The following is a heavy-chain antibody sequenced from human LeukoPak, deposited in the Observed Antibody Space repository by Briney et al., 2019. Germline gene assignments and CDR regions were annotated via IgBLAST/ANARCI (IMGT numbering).Heavy chain of an antibody. CDR3: ARAVAGTLYSY. CDR1: GYTFTSYY. Sequence: ASVKVSCKASGYTFTSYYMHWVRQAPGQGLEWMGIINPSGGSTSYAQKFQGRVTMTRDTSTNTVYMELSSLRSEDTAVYYCARAVAGTLYSYWGQGTLVTVSS. CDR2: INPSGGST. J-gene: IGHJ4*02. V-gene: IGHV1-46*01. D-gene: IGHD6-19*01.